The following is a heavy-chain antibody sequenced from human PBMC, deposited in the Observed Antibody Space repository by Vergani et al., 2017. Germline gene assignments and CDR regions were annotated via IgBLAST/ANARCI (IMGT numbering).Heavy chain of an antibody. CDR3: AGHPSRIAARPFDY. Sequence: QLQLQESGPGLVKPSETLSLTCTVSGGSISSSSYYWGWIRQPPGKGLEWIGSIYYSGSTYYNPSLKSRVTISVDTSKNQFSLKLSSVTAADTAVYYCAGHPSRIAARPFDYWGQGTLVTVSS. J-gene: IGHJ4*02. D-gene: IGHD6-6*01. CDR2: IYYSGST. CDR1: GGSISSSSYY. V-gene: IGHV4-39*01.